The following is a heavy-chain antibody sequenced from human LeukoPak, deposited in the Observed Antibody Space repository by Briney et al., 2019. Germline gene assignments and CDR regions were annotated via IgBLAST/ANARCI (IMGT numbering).Heavy chain of an antibody. CDR1: GGSISSSSYY. CDR3: ARKKSGKPHDY. D-gene: IGHD1-26*01. CDR2: IYYSGST. Sequence: SETLSLTCTVSGGSISSSSYYWGWIRQPPGKGLEWIGSIYYSGSTYYNPSLKSRVTISVDTSKNQFSLKLSSVTAADTAVYYCARKKSGKPHDYWGQGTLVTVSS. V-gene: IGHV4-39*01. J-gene: IGHJ4*02.